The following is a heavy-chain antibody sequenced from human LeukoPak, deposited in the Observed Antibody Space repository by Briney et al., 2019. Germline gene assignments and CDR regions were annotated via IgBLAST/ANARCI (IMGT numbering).Heavy chain of an antibody. Sequence: GGSLRLSCAASGFTFSSYSMNWVRQAPGKRLEWVSSISSSSSYIYYADSVKGRFTISRDNAKNSLYLQMNSLRAEDTAVYYCAREIVVVPAAMFDYWGQGTLVTVSS. CDR3: AREIVVVPAAMFDY. CDR1: GFTFSSYS. D-gene: IGHD2-2*01. J-gene: IGHJ4*02. CDR2: ISSSSSYI. V-gene: IGHV3-21*01.